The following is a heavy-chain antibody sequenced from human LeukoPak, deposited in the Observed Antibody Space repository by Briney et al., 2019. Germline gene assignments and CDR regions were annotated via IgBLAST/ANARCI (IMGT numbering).Heavy chain of an antibody. D-gene: IGHD3-22*01. CDR2: IGRTSTDK. V-gene: IGHV3-21*01. J-gene: IGHJ4*02. CDR3: VGGDSREY. Sequence: GGSLRLSCAASGFTFNTYPMNWVRQAPEKGLEWVSSIGRTSTDKYYADSVRGRFTISRDNAENSLYVQMTSLRAEDTAVYYCVGGDSREYWGQGTLVTVSS. CDR1: GFTFNTYP.